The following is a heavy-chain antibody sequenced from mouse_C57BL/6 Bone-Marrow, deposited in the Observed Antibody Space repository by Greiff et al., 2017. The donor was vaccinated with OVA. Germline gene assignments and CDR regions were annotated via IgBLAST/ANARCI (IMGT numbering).Heavy chain of an antibody. D-gene: IGHD1-1*01. V-gene: IGHV5-16*01. Sequence: EVQVVESEGGLVQPGSSMKLSCTASGFTFSDYYMAWVRQVPEKGLEWVANINYDGSSTYYLDSLKSRFIISRDNAKNILYLLMSSLKSEDTATYYCATGSSPYYFDYWGQGTTLTVSS. CDR1: GFTFSDYY. CDR2: INYDGSST. CDR3: ATGSSPYYFDY. J-gene: IGHJ2*01.